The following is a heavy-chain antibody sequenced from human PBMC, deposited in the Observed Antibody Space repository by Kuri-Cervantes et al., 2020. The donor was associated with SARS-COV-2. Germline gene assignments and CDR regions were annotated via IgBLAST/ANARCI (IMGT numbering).Heavy chain of an antibody. CDR3: ARVSVVVVPAAIHYYYGMDV. V-gene: IGHV4-34*01. J-gene: IGHJ6*02. Sequence: TLSLTCAVYGGSFSGYYWSWIRQPPGKGLEWIGEINHSGSTNYNPSLKSRVTISVDTSKNQFSLKLSSVTAADTAVYYCARVSVVVVPAAIHYYYGMDVWGQGTTVTVSS. CDR1: GGSFSGYY. CDR2: INHSGST. D-gene: IGHD2-2*01.